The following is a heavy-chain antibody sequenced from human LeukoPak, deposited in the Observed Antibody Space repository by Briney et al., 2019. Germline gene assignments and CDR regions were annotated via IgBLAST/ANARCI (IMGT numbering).Heavy chain of an antibody. J-gene: IGHJ5*02. CDR1: GFTFSSYS. Sequence: GGSLRLSCAASGFTFSSYSMNWVRQAPGKGLEWVSYISSSSSTIYYADSVKGRFTISRDNAKNSLYLQMNSLRAEDTAVYYCARQPGSHGVFWFDRWGQGTLVTVSS. CDR3: ARQPGSHGVFWFDR. CDR2: ISSSSSTI. V-gene: IGHV3-48*01. D-gene: IGHD3-10*01.